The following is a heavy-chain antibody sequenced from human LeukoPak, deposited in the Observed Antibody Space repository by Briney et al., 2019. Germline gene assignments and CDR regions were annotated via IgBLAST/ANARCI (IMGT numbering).Heavy chain of an antibody. CDR2: ISAYNGNT. CDR3: ARDSGRYIVVVPASFDY. V-gene: IGHV1-18*04. Sequence: ASVKVSCKASGYTFTSYGISWVRQAPGQGLEWMGWISAYNGNTNHAQKLQGRVTMTTDTSTSTAYMELRSLRSDDTAVYYCARDSGRYIVVVPASFDYWGQGTLVTVSS. CDR1: GYTFTSYG. D-gene: IGHD2-2*01. J-gene: IGHJ4*02.